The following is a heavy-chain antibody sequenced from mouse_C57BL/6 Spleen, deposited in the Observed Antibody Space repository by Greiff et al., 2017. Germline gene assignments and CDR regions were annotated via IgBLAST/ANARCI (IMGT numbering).Heavy chain of an antibody. D-gene: IGHD3-1*01. J-gene: IGHJ4*01. CDR2: INYDGSST. CDR1: GFTFRDYY. V-gene: IGHV5-16*01. Sequence: EVKLVESEGGLVQPGSSMKLSCTASGFTFRDYYMAWVRQVPEKGLEWVANINYDGSSTYYLDSLKSRFIISRDNAKNILYLQMSSLKSEDTATYCCARDRGGTSYAMDYWGQGTSVTVSS. CDR3: ARDRGGTSYAMDY.